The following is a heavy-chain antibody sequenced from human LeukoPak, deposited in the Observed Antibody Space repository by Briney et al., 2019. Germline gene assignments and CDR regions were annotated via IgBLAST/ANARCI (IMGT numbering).Heavy chain of an antibody. D-gene: IGHD3-10*01. CDR2: ISPNSGGT. Sequence: ASVKVSCKASGYTFTDYYLHWVRQAPGQGLEWMGWISPNSGGTDYAQKFQGRVTMTRDTSISTAYMELSRLRYDDTAVYYCAGATNYYGSGNYHNVPYGYWGQGTPVTVSS. V-gene: IGHV1-2*02. J-gene: IGHJ4*02. CDR1: GYTFTDYY. CDR3: AGATNYYGSGNYHNVPYGY.